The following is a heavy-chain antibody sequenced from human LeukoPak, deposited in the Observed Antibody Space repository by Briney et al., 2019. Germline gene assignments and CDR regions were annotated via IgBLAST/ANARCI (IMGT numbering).Heavy chain of an antibody. V-gene: IGHV3-7*03. D-gene: IGHD2-15*01. CDR2: INPDGSEK. CDR3: AKNGDRGAYCSGGTCYPYYYYYMDV. Sequence: GGSLRLSCAASGFTFSSYWMSWVRQAPGKGLEWVANINPDGSEKYYVDSVKGRFTISRDNSQNTLYLQMNSLRAEDTAICYCAKNGDRGAYCSGGTCYPYYYYYMDVWGKGTTVTISS. CDR1: GFTFSSYW. J-gene: IGHJ6*03.